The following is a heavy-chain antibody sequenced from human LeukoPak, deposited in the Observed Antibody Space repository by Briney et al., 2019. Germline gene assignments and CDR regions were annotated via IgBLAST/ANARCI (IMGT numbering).Heavy chain of an antibody. Sequence: PGGSLSLSCASSGFTFSSYGMHWVRQAPGKGLEWVALISYDGSNKYYADSVKGRFTISRDNSKNTLYLQMNSLRAEDTAVYYCARDASGCSRDVWGQGTTVTVSS. CDR2: ISYDGSNK. CDR1: GFTFSSYG. J-gene: IGHJ6*02. D-gene: IGHD6-19*01. V-gene: IGHV3-30*03. CDR3: ARDASGCSRDV.